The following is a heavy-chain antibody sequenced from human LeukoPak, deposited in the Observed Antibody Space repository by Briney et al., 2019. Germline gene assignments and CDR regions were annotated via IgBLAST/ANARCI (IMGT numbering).Heavy chain of an antibody. D-gene: IGHD1-26*01. CDR1: GFTFSGYD. V-gene: IGHV3-13*01. J-gene: IGHJ6*02. Sequence: GGSLRLSCVASGFTFSGYDMHWVRHATGKGLEWVSSISVDGETYYPGSVKGRFTISRENAKNSLYLQMNSLRAGDTAVYYCTREPPVGRTPESIYGMDVWGQGTTVTVSS. CDR2: ISVDGET. CDR3: TREPPVGRTPESIYGMDV.